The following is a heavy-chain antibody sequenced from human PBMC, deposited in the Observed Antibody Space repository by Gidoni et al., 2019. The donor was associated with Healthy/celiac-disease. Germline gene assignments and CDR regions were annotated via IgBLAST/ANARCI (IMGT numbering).Heavy chain of an antibody. Sequence: QLQLQESGPGLVKPSETLSLTCTVSGGSISSSSYYWGWIRQPPGKGLEWIGSIYYSGSTYYNPSLKSRVTISVDTSKNQFSLKLSSVTAADTAVYYCARVTSAFDSGYSITNWGQGTLVTVSS. CDR1: GGSISSSSYY. D-gene: IGHD3-22*01. J-gene: IGHJ4*02. V-gene: IGHV4-39*07. CDR2: IYYSGST. CDR3: ARVTSAFDSGYSITN.